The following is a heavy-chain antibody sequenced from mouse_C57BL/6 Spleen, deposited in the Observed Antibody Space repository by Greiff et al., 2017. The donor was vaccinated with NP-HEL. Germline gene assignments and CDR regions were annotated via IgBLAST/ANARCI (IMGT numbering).Heavy chain of an antibody. Sequence: VQLQQSGGDLVKPGGSLKLSCAASGFTFSSYGMSWVRQTPDKRLEWVATISSGGSYTYYPDSVKGRFTISRDNAKNTLYLQMSSLKSEDTAMYYCARQGDYYGSSFWYFDVWGTGTTVTVSS. CDR2: ISSGGSYT. D-gene: IGHD1-1*01. J-gene: IGHJ1*03. V-gene: IGHV5-6*01. CDR1: GFTFSSYG. CDR3: ARQGDYYGSSFWYFDV.